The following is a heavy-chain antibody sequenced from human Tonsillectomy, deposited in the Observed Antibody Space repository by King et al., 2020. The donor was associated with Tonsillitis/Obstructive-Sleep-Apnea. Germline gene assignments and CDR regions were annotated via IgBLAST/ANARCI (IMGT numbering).Heavy chain of an antibody. J-gene: IGHJ5*02. CDR1: GYSFTSYW. CDR2: IYPRDSDT. V-gene: IGHV5-51*01. Sequence: QLVQSGAEVKKPGESLKISCKGSGYSFTSYWIGWVRQMPGKGLEWMGIIYPRDSDTRYSPSFQGQVTISADKSISPAYLQWSSLKASDTAMYYCARQRSDRAFALLWTWFDPWGQGTLVTVSS. CDR3: ARQRSDRAFALLWTWFDP. D-gene: IGHD3/OR15-3a*01.